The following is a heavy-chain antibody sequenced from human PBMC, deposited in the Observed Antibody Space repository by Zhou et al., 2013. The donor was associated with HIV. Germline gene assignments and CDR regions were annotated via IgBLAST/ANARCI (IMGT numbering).Heavy chain of an antibody. CDR3: ARQQASYYYMDV. CDR1: GDSIFTGPYY. Sequence: QVQLRESGPGLVKPSETLSLTCTVSGDSIFTGPYYWGWIRQPPGKGLEWIGTIHYSGSTYYNPSLKSRVTISVDTSKNQFSLKLISVTAADTAVYYCARQQASYYYMDVWGKGTTVPVSS. V-gene: IGHV4-39*01. J-gene: IGHJ6*03. CDR2: IHYSGST.